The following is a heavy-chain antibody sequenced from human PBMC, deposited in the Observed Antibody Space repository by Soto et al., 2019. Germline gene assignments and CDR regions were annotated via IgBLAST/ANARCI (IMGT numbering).Heavy chain of an antibody. Sequence: PGGSLRLSCAASGFTFSSYSMNWVRQAPGKGLEWVSYISSSSSTIYYADSVKGRFTISRDNAKNTLYLQMNSLRAEDTAVYYCARARPNYYNDSWGQGTLVTVSS. CDR3: ARARPNYYNDS. CDR1: GFTFSSYS. CDR2: ISSSSSTI. J-gene: IGHJ5*02. V-gene: IGHV3-48*01. D-gene: IGHD3-16*01.